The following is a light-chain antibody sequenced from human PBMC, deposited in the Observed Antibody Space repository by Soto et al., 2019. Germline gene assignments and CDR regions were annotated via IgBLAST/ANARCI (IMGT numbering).Light chain of an antibody. Sequence: QSVLTQSPSVSGTPGQRVTISCSGSSSNIGSNIVNWYQELPGRAPRLLIYTNDQRPSGVPDRISGSKSGTTAYLAISGLQSEDETDYYCAAWDDSLSEYVFGTGTKVTVL. CDR2: TND. CDR1: SSNIGSNI. CDR3: AAWDDSLSEYV. V-gene: IGLV1-44*01. J-gene: IGLJ1*01.